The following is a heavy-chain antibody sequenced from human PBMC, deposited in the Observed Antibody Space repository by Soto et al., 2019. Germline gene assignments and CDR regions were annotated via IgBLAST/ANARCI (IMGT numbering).Heavy chain of an antibody. D-gene: IGHD2-15*01. CDR3: ARSCSGGSCYSRNNWFEP. CDR2: MNPNSGNT. CDR1: GYTFTSYD. V-gene: IGHV1-8*01. Sequence: ASVKVSCKASGYTFTSYDINWVRQATRQGLEWMGWMNPNSGNTGYAQKFQGRVTMTRNTSISTAYMELSSLRSEDTAVYYCARSCSGGSCYSRNNWFEPWGQGTLVTVSS. J-gene: IGHJ5*02.